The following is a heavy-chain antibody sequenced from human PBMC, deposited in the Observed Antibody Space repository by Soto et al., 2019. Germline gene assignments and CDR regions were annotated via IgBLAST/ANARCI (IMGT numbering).Heavy chain of an antibody. D-gene: IGHD2-2*01. Sequence: GGSLSLSCAPSGFPFNNYAMGWVRQAPGKGLEWVSAITGSGSDTYYLDSVKGRFTISRDNSKNTLYLQMNSLRAEDTAICYCAKLGSSTWSPHYYFDYWGQGTLVTVSS. J-gene: IGHJ4*02. V-gene: IGHV3-23*01. CDR3: AKLGSSTWSPHYYFDY. CDR2: ITGSGSDT. CDR1: GFPFNNYA.